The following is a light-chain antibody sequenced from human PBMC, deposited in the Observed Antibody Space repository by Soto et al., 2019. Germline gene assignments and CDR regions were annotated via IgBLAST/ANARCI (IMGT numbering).Light chain of an antibody. CDR1: SSDVGGYDY. Sequence: QSVLTQPTSVSGSPGQSITISCTGTSSDVGGYDYVSWYQIHPGKAPKLMVFEVSNRPSGVSYRFSGSKSGNTASLTISGLQAEDEADYFCSSYSLSTAYLFGTGTKVTVL. CDR2: EVS. V-gene: IGLV2-14*01. CDR3: SSYSLSTAYL. J-gene: IGLJ1*01.